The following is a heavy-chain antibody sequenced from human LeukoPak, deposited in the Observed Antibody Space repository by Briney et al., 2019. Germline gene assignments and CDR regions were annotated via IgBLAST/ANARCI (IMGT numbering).Heavy chain of an antibody. D-gene: IGHD6-13*01. Sequence: GSLRLSCAASGFTFSSYAMSWVRQAPGKGLEWVSAISGSGGSTYYADSVKGRFTISRDNSKNTLYLQMNSLRAEDTAVYYCAKDIAALPYYYYYYGMDVWGQGTTVTVSS. CDR2: ISGSGGST. CDR3: AKDIAALPYYYYYYGMDV. J-gene: IGHJ6*02. V-gene: IGHV3-23*01. CDR1: GFTFSSYA.